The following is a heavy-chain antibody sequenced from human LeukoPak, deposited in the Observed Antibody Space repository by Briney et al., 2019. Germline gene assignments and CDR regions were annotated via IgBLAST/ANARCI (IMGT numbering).Heavy chain of an antibody. CDR3: ARDRRAVAGSYFDY. Sequence: PGGSLRLSCAASGFTFSNAWMSWVRQAPGKGLEWVSSISSSSSYIYYADSVKGRFTISRDNAKNSLYLQMNSLRAEDTAVYYCARDRRAVAGSYFDYWGQGTLVTVSS. CDR2: ISSSSSYI. D-gene: IGHD6-19*01. V-gene: IGHV3-21*01. CDR1: GFTFSNAW. J-gene: IGHJ4*02.